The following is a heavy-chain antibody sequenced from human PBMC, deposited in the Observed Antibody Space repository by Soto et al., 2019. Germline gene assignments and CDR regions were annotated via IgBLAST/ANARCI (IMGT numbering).Heavy chain of an antibody. J-gene: IGHJ4*02. Sequence: QVTLKESGPVLVKPTETLTLTCTVSGFSLTNDGMGVSWIRQTPGKALEWLAHIFSNDVKYYTTSLRSRLTISKDTSKSHVVLTRTNVDPADTATYYCARADDSYSVDYWGQGTLVTVSS. CDR2: IFSNDVK. D-gene: IGHD2-15*01. CDR3: ARADDSYSVDY. CDR1: GFSLTNDGMG. V-gene: IGHV2-26*01.